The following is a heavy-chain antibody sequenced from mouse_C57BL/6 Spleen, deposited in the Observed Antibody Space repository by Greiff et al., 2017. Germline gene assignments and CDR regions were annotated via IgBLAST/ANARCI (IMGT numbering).Heavy chain of an antibody. J-gene: IGHJ4*01. Sequence: EVKVVESGGGLVKPGGSLKLSCAASGFTFSDYGMHWVRQAPEKGLAWVAYISSGSSTIYYAYTVKGRFTISRDNANNTLFLQMTSLRSEDTAMYYCERRGRNLTTVVATDAMDYWGQGTSVTVSS. CDR2: ISSGSSTI. V-gene: IGHV5-17*01. CDR3: ERRGRNLTTVVATDAMDY. D-gene: IGHD1-1*01. CDR1: GFTFSDYG.